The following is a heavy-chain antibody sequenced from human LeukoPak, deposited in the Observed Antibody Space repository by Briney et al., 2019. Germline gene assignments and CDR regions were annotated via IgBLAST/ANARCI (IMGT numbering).Heavy chain of an antibody. CDR3: ARAGSIAAAGYVFDY. V-gene: IGHV3-48*03. J-gene: IGHJ4*02. CDR2: ISSSGSTI. D-gene: IGHD6-25*01. Sequence: GGSLRLSCAASGFTFSSYEMHWVRQAPGKGLEWVSYISSSGSTIYYADSLKGRFTVSRDNAKSSLLLQMNSLRAEDTAVYYCARAGSIAAAGYVFDYWGQGTLATVSS. CDR1: GFTFSSYE.